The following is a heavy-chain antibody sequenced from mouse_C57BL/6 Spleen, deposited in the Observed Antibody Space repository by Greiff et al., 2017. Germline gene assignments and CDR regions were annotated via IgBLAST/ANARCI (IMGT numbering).Heavy chain of an antibody. D-gene: IGHD1-1*01. CDR2: ISSGSSTI. CDR3: ARPDGSSPGWFAY. J-gene: IGHJ3*01. V-gene: IGHV5-17*01. CDR1: GFTFSDYG. Sequence: EVQLQESGGGLVKPGGSLKLSCAASGFTFSDYGMHWVRQAPEKGLEWVAYISSGSSTIYYADTVKGRFTISRDNAKNTLFLQMTSLRSEDTAMYYCARPDGSSPGWFAYWGQGTLVTVSA.